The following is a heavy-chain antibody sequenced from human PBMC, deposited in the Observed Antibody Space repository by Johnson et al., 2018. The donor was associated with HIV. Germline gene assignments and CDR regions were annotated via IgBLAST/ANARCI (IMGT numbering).Heavy chain of an antibody. Sequence: QVQLLESRGGLVQPGGSLRLSCAASGFTFSDYSMSWIRQAPGKGLEWVAVISYDGSHKYYADSVKGRFTISRDNSKSTLYLQINSLRAEDAAVFYCARVGVGGYSADGAFDIWGQGTMVTVSS. CDR1: GFTFSDYS. D-gene: IGHD2-15*01. CDR3: ARVGVGGYSADGAFDI. J-gene: IGHJ3*02. CDR2: ISYDGSHK. V-gene: IGHV3-30-3*01.